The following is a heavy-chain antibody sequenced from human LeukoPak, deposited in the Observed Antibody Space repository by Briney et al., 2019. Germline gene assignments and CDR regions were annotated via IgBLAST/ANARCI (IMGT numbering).Heavy chain of an antibody. V-gene: IGHV1-2*02. CDR1: GYTFIGQY. Sequence: ASVKVSCKASGYTFIGQYIHWVRQAPGQGLEWMGWMNPDSGGTNYAQKFQDRVTMNRDTSITTASMELSRLTSDDTAIYYCARIMEYYDFTPRGFDIWGQGTMVAVSS. J-gene: IGHJ3*02. CDR3: ARIMEYYDFTPRGFDI. D-gene: IGHD3/OR15-3a*01. CDR2: MNPDSGGT.